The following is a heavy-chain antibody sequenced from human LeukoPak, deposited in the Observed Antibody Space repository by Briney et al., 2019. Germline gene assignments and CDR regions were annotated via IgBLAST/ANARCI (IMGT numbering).Heavy chain of an antibody. Sequence: KPSETLSLTCTVSGGSISSYYWSWIRQPPGKGLEWIGYTYYSGSTNYNPSLKSRVTISEDTSKNQFSLKLSSVTAADTAVYYCARVAVARYYYYYYMDVWGKGTTVTVSS. CDR3: ARVAVARYYYYYYMDV. D-gene: IGHD6-19*01. CDR2: TYYSGST. CDR1: GGSISSYY. J-gene: IGHJ6*03. V-gene: IGHV4-59*12.